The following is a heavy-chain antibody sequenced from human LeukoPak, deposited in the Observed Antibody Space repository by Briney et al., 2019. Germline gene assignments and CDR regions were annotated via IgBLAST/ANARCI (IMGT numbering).Heavy chain of an antibody. CDR2: IYPGDSDT. CDR3: ARHYDILTGSEGQYYYYYYGMDV. J-gene: IGHJ6*02. Sequence: GESLKISCKGSGYSFTSYWIGWVRQMPGKGLEWMGIIYPGDSDTRYSPSFQGQVTISADKSISPAYLQWSSLKASDTAMYYCARHYDILTGSEGQYYYYYYGMDVWGQGTTVTVSS. D-gene: IGHD3-9*01. CDR1: GYSFTSYW. V-gene: IGHV5-51*01.